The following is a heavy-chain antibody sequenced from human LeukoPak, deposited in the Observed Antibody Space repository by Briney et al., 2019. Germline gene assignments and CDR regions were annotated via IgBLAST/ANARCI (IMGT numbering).Heavy chain of an antibody. CDR2: IRYDGSNK. CDR3: AKTSSHYDFWSVLFDY. V-gene: IGHV3-30*02. D-gene: IGHD3-3*01. Sequence: GGSLRLSCAASGFTFSSYGVHWVRQAPGKGLEWVAFIRYDGSNKYYADSVKGRFTISRDNSKNTLYLQMNSLRAEDTAVYYCAKTSSHYDFWSVLFDYWGQGTLVTVSS. CDR1: GFTFSSYG. J-gene: IGHJ4*02.